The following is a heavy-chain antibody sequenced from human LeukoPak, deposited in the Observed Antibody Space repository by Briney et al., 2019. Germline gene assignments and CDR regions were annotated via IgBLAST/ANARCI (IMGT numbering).Heavy chain of an antibody. D-gene: IGHD3-22*01. J-gene: IGHJ4*02. CDR3: ARVSYYDSSGSFDY. V-gene: IGHV4-38-2*02. Sequence: KPSETLSLTCTVSGYSISSGYYWGWIRQPPGKGLEWIGSIYHNGSTYYNPSLKSRVTISVDTSKNQLSLKLSSVTAADTAVYYCARVSYYDSSGSFDYWGQGTLVTVSS. CDR2: IYHNGST. CDR1: GYSISSGYY.